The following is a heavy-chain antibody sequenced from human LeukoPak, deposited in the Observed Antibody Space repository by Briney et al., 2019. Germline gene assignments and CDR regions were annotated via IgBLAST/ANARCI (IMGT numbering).Heavy chain of an antibody. V-gene: IGHV4-59*08. Sequence: PSDTLSLLCTVSGGSLNNYYWHWIRQPPGRGLEGSGYIHYSGSTNYNPSLNSRVTISVDTSKTQFSLNLSSVTAADTAVYYCARVSGSYWYWGQGTLVTVSS. CDR2: IHYSGST. CDR3: ARVSGSYWY. CDR1: GGSLNNYY. J-gene: IGHJ4*02. D-gene: IGHD1-26*01.